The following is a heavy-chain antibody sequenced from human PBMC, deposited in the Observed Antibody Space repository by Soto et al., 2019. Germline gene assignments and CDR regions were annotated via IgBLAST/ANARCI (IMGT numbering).Heavy chain of an antibody. V-gene: IGHV4-59*08. CDR1: GGSMSSNH. J-gene: IGHJ6*02. Sequence: QVQLQESGPGLVKPSETLSLTCNVSGGSMSSNHWSWIRQPPGKGLEGIGDIYYSGSTKYNPSLKSRVXIXVXTXXNQLSLKLDSVTAADTAVYYCARHSGDSYVYGMDVWGQGTAVIVSS. D-gene: IGHD4-17*01. CDR2: IYYSGST. CDR3: ARHSGDSYVYGMDV.